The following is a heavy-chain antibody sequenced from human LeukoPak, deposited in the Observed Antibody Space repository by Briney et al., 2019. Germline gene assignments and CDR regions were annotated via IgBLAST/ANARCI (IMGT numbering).Heavy chain of an antibody. CDR1: GGSISSGGYY. D-gene: IGHD3-16*01. J-gene: IGHJ6*03. V-gene: IGHV4-31*03. CDR3: ARYAYSYYYYMDV. Sequence: PSETLSLTCTVSGGSISSGGYYWSWIRQHPGKGLEWIGYIYYSGSTYYNPSLKSRVTISVDTPKNQFSLKLSSVTAADTAVYYCARYAYSYYYYMDVWGKGTTVTVSS. CDR2: IYYSGST.